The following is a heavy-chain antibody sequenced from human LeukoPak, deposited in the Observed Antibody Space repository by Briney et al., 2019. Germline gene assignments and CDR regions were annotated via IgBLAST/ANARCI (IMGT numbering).Heavy chain of an antibody. CDR2: INPNSGGT. CDR3: ARERGDYYYDSGGPFDY. D-gene: IGHD3-22*01. V-gene: IGHV1-2*06. Sequence: PGASVKVSCKASGYTFTGYYMHWVRQAPGQGLEGMGRINPNSGGTNYAQKFQGGVTITTDESTSTAYMELSSLRSEDTAVYYCARERGDYYYDSGGPFDYWGQGTLVTVSS. CDR1: GYTFTGYY. J-gene: IGHJ4*02.